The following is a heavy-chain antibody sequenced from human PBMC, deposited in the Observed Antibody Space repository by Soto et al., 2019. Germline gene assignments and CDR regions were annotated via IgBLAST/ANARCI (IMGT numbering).Heavy chain of an antibody. Sequence: GESLKISGKGSGYSFTIYCIGWVLQMPGKGLEWMGIIYPGDSDTRYSPSFQGQVTISADKSISTAYLQWSSLKASDTAMYYCARPGNGYSYGLGDGMDVWGQGTTVTVSS. D-gene: IGHD5-18*01. V-gene: IGHV5-51*01. J-gene: IGHJ6*02. CDR3: ARPGNGYSYGLGDGMDV. CDR1: GYSFTIYC. CDR2: IYPGDSDT.